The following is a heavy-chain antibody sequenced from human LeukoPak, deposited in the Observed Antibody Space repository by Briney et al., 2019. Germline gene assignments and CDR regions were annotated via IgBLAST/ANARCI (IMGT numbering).Heavy chain of an antibody. CDR1: GYSFTSYW. CDR2: IYPGDSDT. V-gene: IGHV5-51*01. CDR3: ARQGVFDAFDI. J-gene: IGHJ3*02. Sequence: GESLKISCKGSGYSFTSYWIGWGRQLPGKGLEWMGIIYPGDSDTRYSPSFQGEVTISADKSITTAYLQWSSLKATDTAMYYCARQGVFDAFDIWGQGTMVTVSS. D-gene: IGHD2-21*01.